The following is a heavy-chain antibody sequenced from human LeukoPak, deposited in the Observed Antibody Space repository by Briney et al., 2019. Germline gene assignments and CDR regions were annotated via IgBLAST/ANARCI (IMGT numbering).Heavy chain of an antibody. CDR3: ARNPYGSGSYYEFDY. D-gene: IGHD3-10*01. Sequence: SVKVSCKASGGTFSSYAISWVRQAPGQGLEWMGGIIPIFGTANYAQKFQGRVTITADKSTSTAYMELSSLRSEDTAVYYCARNPYGSGSYYEFDYWGQGTLVTVSS. J-gene: IGHJ4*02. CDR1: GGTFSSYA. V-gene: IGHV1-69*06. CDR2: IIPIFGTA.